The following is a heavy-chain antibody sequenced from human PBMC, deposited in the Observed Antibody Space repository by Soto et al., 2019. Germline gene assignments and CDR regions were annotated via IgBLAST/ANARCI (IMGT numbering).Heavy chain of an antibody. Sequence: SETLSLTCTVSGASITGSSYWSWIRQPAGKGLEWIGRFSLSGTTNYNPSLRSRVTMPADVSKNQFSLRLTSVTAADTALYYCARGMTPPGAPAWYYFDSWGQGTLVTVS. D-gene: IGHD2-8*02. J-gene: IGHJ4*02. CDR1: GASITGSSY. CDR3: ARGMTPPGAPAWYYFDS. CDR2: FSLSGTT. V-gene: IGHV4-4*07.